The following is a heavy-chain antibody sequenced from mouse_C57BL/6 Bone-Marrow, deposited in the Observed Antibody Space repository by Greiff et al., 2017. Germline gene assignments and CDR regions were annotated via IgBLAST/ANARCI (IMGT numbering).Heavy chain of an antibody. Sequence: QVQLQQPGAELVMPGASVKLSCKASGYTFTSYWMHWVKQRPGQGLEWIGEIDPSDSYTNYNQKFKGKSTFTGDKSSSTAYMQLSSLTSEDSAVYYCARWGLESSTLHFRYWYFHVWGTGTTVTVSS. D-gene: IGHD5-1*01. V-gene: IGHV1-69*01. CDR2: IDPSDSYT. J-gene: IGHJ1*03. CDR3: ARWGLESSTLHFRYWYFHV. CDR1: GYTFTSYW.